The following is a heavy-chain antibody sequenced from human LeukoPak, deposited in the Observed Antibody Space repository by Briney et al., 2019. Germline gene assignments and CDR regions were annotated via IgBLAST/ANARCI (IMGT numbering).Heavy chain of an antibody. J-gene: IGHJ3*02. CDR3: ARSITMIVVVLGVDDAFDI. V-gene: IGHV1-2*06. Sequence: WASVKVSCKASGYTFTGYYMHWVRQAPGQGLEWMGRINPNSGGTNYAQKFQGRVTMTRDTSISTAYMELSRLRSDDTAVYYCARSITMIVVVLGVDDAFDIWGLGTMVTVSS. CDR2: INPNSGGT. D-gene: IGHD3-22*01. CDR1: GYTFTGYY.